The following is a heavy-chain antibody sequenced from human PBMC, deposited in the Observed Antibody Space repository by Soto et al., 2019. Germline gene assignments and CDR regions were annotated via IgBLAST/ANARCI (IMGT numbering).Heavy chain of an antibody. V-gene: IGHV1-18*01. J-gene: IGHJ4*02. Sequence: QVQLVQSGAEVKKPGASVKVSCKASGYTFTSYGISWVRQAPGQGLEWMGWISTYNGNTKYAQKLQGRVTMNTDTSTRTAYMELRSLRSDDTAVFSCAREMVRGVGSDYWGQGTLVTVSS. D-gene: IGHD3-10*01. CDR2: ISTYNGNT. CDR3: AREMVRGVGSDY. CDR1: GYTFTSYG.